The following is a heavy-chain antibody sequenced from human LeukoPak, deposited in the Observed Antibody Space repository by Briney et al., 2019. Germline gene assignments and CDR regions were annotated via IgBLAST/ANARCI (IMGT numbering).Heavy chain of an antibody. CDR3: ARDGYSSGWYYFDP. V-gene: IGHV3-21*01. J-gene: IGHJ5*02. CDR2: ISSSSNYI. CDR1: GLTFSSYN. Sequence: GGSLRLSCVASGLTFSSYNMNWVRQAPGKGLEWVSFISSSSNYIYYADSVKGRFTISRDNAKNSLYLQMNSLRAEDTAVYYCARDGYSSGWYYFDPWGQGTLVTVSS. D-gene: IGHD6-19*01.